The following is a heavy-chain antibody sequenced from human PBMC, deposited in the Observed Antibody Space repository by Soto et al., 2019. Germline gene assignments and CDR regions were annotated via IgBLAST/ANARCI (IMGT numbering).Heavy chain of an antibody. D-gene: IGHD3-22*01. Sequence: GSLRLSCAASGFTFGSYSMNWVRQAPGKGLEWVSYISSSSSTIYYADSVKGRFTISRDNAENSLYLQMNSLRDEDTAVYYCARAMIVVGRVFDYWGQGTLVTVSS. CDR1: GFTFGSYS. CDR3: ARAMIVVGRVFDY. J-gene: IGHJ4*02. CDR2: ISSSSSTI. V-gene: IGHV3-48*02.